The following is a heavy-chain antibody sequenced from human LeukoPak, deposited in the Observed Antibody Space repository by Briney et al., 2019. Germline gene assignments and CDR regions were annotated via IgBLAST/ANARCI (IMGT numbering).Heavy chain of an antibody. CDR3: AGFLWNSEVLY. CDR2: ISRSGDTI. J-gene: IGHJ4*02. Sequence: GGSLRLSCAASGFTFSDYAMSWIRQAPGQGLEWVSYISRSGDTIDYADSVKGRFSSSRENAKNSLYMQMNSLRAEDTAVYYCAGFLWNSEVLYWGQGNLVTVSS. D-gene: IGHD1-7*01. V-gene: IGHV3-11*01. CDR1: GFTFSDYA.